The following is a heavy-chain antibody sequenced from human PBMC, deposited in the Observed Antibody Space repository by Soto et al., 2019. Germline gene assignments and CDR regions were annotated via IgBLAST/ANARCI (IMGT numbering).Heavy chain of an antibody. CDR1: GGTFSSYA. CDR2: IIPIFGTA. Sequence: QVQLVQSGAEVKKPGSSVKVSCKASGGTFSSYAISLVRQAPGQGLEWMGGIIPIFGTANYAQKFQGRVTITADESTSTAYMELSSLRSEDTAVYYCARRGYDYVRGFNWFDPWGQGTLVTVSS. D-gene: IGHD5-12*01. CDR3: ARRGYDYVRGFNWFDP. J-gene: IGHJ5*02. V-gene: IGHV1-69*12.